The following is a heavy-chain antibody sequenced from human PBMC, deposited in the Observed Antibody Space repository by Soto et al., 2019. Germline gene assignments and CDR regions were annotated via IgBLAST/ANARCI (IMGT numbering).Heavy chain of an antibody. J-gene: IGHJ6*02. D-gene: IGHD2-2*01. CDR1: VRFLSAYY. CDR2: INHSGNT. V-gene: IGHV4-34*09. CDR3: ARYPVVVVPAANYGLDV. Sequence: TLSLTSGFYVRFLSAYYWSWRLQRPWKGLEWIGEINHSGNTYYDPSLGGRVTISLDTSKNHFSLRLRSVTPADTAVYYCARYPVVVVPAANYGLDVWGQGTTVTVSS.